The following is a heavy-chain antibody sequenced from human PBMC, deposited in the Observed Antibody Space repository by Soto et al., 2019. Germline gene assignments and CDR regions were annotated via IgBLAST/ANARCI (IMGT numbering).Heavy chain of an antibody. CDR3: AREQETWGRRGSNRFDF. CDR2: IWYDGTSQ. Sequence: QVQLVESGGGVVQPGRSLRLSCAASGFTFSSYGMHWVRLAPGKGLEWVSFIWYDGTSQYYADSVKGRFTISRDNSKNTLYLQMNTLRPEDTAVYYCAREQETWGRRGSNRFDFGGQGIVVTVS. CDR1: GFTFSSYG. J-gene: IGHJ4*02. V-gene: IGHV3-33*01. D-gene: IGHD3-16*01.